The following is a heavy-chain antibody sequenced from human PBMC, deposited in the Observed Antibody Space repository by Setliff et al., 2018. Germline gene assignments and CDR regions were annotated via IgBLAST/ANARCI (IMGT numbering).Heavy chain of an antibody. D-gene: IGHD1-1*01. CDR2: ISSSGITI. V-gene: IGHV3-48*03. J-gene: IGHJ5*02. Sequence: PGGSLRLSCAASGFTFSSYEMNWVRQAPGKGLEWVSYISSSGITIYYADSVKGRFTISRDNAKNSLYLQMNSLRAEDTAVYYCARLSGELEYDWFDPWGQGTLVTAPQ. CDR3: ARLSGELEYDWFDP. CDR1: GFTFSSYE.